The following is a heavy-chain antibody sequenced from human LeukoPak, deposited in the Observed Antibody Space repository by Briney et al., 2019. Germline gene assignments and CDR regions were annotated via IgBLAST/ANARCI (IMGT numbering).Heavy chain of an antibody. CDR3: ARGGKEWEVLSYSGY. J-gene: IGHJ4*02. Sequence: ASMKDSCKASGYSFTTYGINWVRQAPGQGLEWMGWISAYNGNTNYAQKLQGRVTMTRDTSTSTVYMELRSLRSDDTAVYYCARGGKEWEVLSYSGYWGQGTLVTVSS. CDR1: GYSFTTYG. CDR2: ISAYNGNT. V-gene: IGHV1-18*01. D-gene: IGHD1-26*01.